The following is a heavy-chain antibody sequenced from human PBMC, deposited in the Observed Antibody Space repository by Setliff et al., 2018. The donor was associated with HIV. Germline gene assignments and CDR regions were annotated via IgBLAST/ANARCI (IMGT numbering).Heavy chain of an antibody. CDR1: GFTFSNYA. Sequence: PGGSLRLSCAVSGFTFSNYAMHWVRQASGKGLEWVAVISYDGNYKYYSDSVKGRFTISRDSSKNTLYLQMDSLRPKDTAAYYCARAPSWQRQVDFWGQGTLVTVSS. J-gene: IGHJ4*02. V-gene: IGHV3-30*04. CDR3: ARAPSWQRQVDF. CDR2: ISYDGNYK. D-gene: IGHD6-25*01.